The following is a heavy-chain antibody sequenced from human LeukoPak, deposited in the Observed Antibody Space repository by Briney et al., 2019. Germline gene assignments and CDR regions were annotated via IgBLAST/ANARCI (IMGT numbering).Heavy chain of an antibody. D-gene: IGHD6-13*01. CDR3: VAAAEMSWFDP. Sequence: PSETLSLTCTVSGGSISSGSYYWSWIRQPAGNGLEWIGYIYYSGSTNYNPSLKSRVTISVKTSKNQFSLKLSSVTAADMAVYYGVAAAEMSWFDPWGQGTLVTVSS. J-gene: IGHJ5*02. V-gene: IGHV4-61*10. CDR1: GGSISSGSYY. CDR2: IYYSGST.